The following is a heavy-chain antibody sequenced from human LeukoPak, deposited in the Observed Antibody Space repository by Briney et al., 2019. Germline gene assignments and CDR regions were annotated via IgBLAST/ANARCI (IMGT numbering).Heavy chain of an antibody. D-gene: IGHD1-26*01. CDR1: GYTFTNHY. CDR2: LNPNDGHT. CDR3: ARLSSGSYTRGTFDI. V-gene: IGHV1-46*01. J-gene: IGHJ3*02. Sequence: GASVKVSSKASGYTFTNHYMHWVRQAPGQGLEWMGILNPNDGHTTYAQMFQGRVTMTRDTSSNTVYMELSSLRYEDTAVYFCARLSSGSYTRGTFDIWGQGTLVTVSS.